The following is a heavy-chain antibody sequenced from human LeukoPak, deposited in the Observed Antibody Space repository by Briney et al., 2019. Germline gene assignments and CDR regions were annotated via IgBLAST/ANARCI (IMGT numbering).Heavy chain of an antibody. CDR1: GFTFSSYA. V-gene: IGHV3-30*04. Sequence: PGGSLRLSCAASGFTFSSYAMHWVRQAPGKGLEWVAVISYDGSNKYYADSVKGRFTISRDNSKNTLYLQMNSLRAEDTAVYYCATAPDQQEFDYWGHGTLVTVCS. D-gene: IGHD1/OR15-1a*01. CDR3: ATAPDQQEFDY. CDR2: ISYDGSNK. J-gene: IGHJ4*01.